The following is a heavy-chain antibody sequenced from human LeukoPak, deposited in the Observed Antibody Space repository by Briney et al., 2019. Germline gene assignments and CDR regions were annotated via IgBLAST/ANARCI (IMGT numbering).Heavy chain of an antibody. V-gene: IGHV3-7*04. Sequence: GGSLRLSCAASGFTFSNYWMSWVRQTPGKGLKWVANIKEDGSEKYYADPVKGRFTISRDNAKNSLNLQMNSLRAEDTAVYYCAREGLWVGPDSGKTRQAYWESWGQGTMVTVSS. CDR3: AREGLWVGPDSGKTRQAYWES. D-gene: IGHD2-21*01. CDR2: IKEDGSEK. J-gene: IGHJ3*01. CDR1: GFTFSNYW.